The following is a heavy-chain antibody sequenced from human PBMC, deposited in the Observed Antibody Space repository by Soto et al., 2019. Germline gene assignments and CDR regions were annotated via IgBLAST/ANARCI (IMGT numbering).Heavy chain of an antibody. CDR3: AKGLGELSPESYDY. CDR2: ISYDGTNQ. CDR1: GFTFSSFA. J-gene: IGHJ4*02. Sequence: QVQLVEPGGGVVQPGRSLRLSCAASGFTFSSFAMHWVRQAPGKGLEWVAFISYDGTNQYHADSVKGRFTISRDNSKNTLFLQMNSLRAEDTAVYYCAKGLGELSPESYDYWGQGTLVTVSS. D-gene: IGHD3-16*02. V-gene: IGHV3-30*18.